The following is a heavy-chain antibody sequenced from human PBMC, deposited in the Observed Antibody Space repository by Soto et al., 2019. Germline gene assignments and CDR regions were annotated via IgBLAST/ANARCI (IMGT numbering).Heavy chain of an antibody. J-gene: IGHJ3*02. CDR3: AKDRGYSYAPGAFDI. Sequence: PGGSLRLSCAASGCTFSTYSMHWVRQAPGKGLEYVSAISSNGDYTSYANSVKGRFTISRDNSKNTLYLQMNSLRAEDTAVYYCAKDRGYSYAPGAFDIWGQGTMVTVSS. CDR2: ISSNGDYT. D-gene: IGHD5-18*01. V-gene: IGHV3-64*01. CDR1: GCTFSTYS.